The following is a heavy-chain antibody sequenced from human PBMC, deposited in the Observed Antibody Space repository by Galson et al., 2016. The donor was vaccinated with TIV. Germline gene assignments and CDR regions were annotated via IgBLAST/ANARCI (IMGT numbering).Heavy chain of an antibody. CDR3: ARTSVVVSGTPFFDY. D-gene: IGHD6-19*01. J-gene: IGHJ4*02. CDR1: GSSISSGFW. V-gene: IGHV4-38-2*01. CDR2: VYTTGST. Sequence: TLSLTCVVSGSSISSGFWWSWIRQPPGRRLEWIGNVYTTGSTNYNPSLKSRVTISVDTSTNQFSLTLNSVTAVDTAVYYCARTSVVVSGTPFFDYWGRGTLVTVSS.